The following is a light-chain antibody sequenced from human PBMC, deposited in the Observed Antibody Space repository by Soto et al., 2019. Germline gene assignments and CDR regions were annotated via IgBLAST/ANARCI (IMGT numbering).Light chain of an antibody. J-gene: IGKJ5*01. CDR3: QQRSNWIT. V-gene: IGKV3-11*01. CDR1: QSVSSY. Sequence: EIVLTQSPATLSLSPGERATLSCRASQSVSSYLAWYQQKRGQAPRLLIYDASNRATGIPARFSGSGSGTDFPLTISSLEPEDYAIYYCQQRSNWITFGQGTRLEI. CDR2: DAS.